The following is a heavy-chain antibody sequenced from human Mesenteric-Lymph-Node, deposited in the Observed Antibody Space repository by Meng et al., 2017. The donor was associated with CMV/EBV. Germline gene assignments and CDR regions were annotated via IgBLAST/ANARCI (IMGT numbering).Heavy chain of an antibody. Sequence: GESLKIFCAASGFSFSGYWMHWVRQLPGKGLVWVSHINTDGSITSYADSVKGRFTISRDNAKNTLYLQMNSLRADDSAVYYCAKDLRGKEDYWGQGTLVTVSS. J-gene: IGHJ4*02. D-gene: IGHD3-16*01. CDR1: GFSFSGYW. CDR2: INTDGSIT. V-gene: IGHV3-74*01. CDR3: AKDLRGKEDY.